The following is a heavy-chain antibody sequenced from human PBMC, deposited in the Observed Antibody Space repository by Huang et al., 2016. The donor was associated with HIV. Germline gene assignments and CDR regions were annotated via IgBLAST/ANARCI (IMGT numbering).Heavy chain of an antibody. CDR1: GGSISSSSYY. CDR3: ARHMDCSSSSCLAGGHERGPFDM. D-gene: IGHD2-2*01. Sequence: QLQLQESGPGLVKHSETLSLTCSVSGGSISSSSYYWGWICQPPGQGLVWIGSIYYSGSTFYNPSRKSRVTISVDTSKTQFSLRLSSVTAADTSVYYCARHMDCSSSSCLAGGHERGPFDMWGQGTMVTVSS. J-gene: IGHJ3*02. CDR2: IYYSGST. V-gene: IGHV4-39*01.